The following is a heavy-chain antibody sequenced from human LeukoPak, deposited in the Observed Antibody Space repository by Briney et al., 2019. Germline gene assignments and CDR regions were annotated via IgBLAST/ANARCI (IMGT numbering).Heavy chain of an antibody. CDR1: GFTFSSYA. V-gene: IGHV3-23*01. Sequence: GGSLRLSCAASGFTFSSYAMSWVRQAPGKGLEWVSDSVKGRFTISRDNSKNTLYLQMNSLRAEDTAVYYCAKDLRIGAFDIWGQGTMVTVFS. J-gene: IGHJ3*02. D-gene: IGHD2-15*01. CDR3: AKDLRIGAFDI.